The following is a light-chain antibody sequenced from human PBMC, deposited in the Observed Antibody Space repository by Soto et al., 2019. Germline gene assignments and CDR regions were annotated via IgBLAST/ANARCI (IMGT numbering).Light chain of an antibody. CDR3: QQYNDWPLT. Sequence: IVLTQSPATLSLSPGERATLSCRASQGVRSHLAWFQQKPGQPPRLLMYGVSTGATGVPARFSGSGSGTEFSLIIDSLQPEDFAVYYCQQYNDWPLTFGGGTKVEIK. CDR2: GVS. J-gene: IGKJ4*01. V-gene: IGKV3D-15*01. CDR1: QGVRSH.